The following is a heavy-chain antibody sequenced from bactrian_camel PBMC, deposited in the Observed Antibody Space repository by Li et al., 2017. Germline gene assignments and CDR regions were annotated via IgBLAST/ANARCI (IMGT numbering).Heavy chain of an antibody. CDR1: GYLYGGNC. V-gene: IGHV3-3*01. CDR3: AAVRYGGSWYPLCRARSADFGC. D-gene: IGHD6*01. Sequence: QVQLVESGGGTVQSGGSLRLSCLVSGYLYGGNCVGWFRQAPGKEREDVASIYTYDGSTVYGDSVKGRFTIFKDNAKSTVYLQMNSLKPEDTAMYYCAAVRYGGSWYPLCRARSADFGCWGQGTQVTVS. J-gene: IGHJ6*01. CDR2: IYTYDGST.